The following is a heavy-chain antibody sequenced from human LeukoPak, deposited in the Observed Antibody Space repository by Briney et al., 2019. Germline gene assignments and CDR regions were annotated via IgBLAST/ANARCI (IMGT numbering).Heavy chain of an antibody. CDR2: INPNSGGT. V-gene: IGHV1-2*02. D-gene: IGHD3-3*01. Sequence: ASVKVSCKASGYTFTGYYMHWVRQASGQGLEWMGWINPNSGGTNYAQKFQGRVTMTRDTSISTAYMELSRLRSDDTAVYYCARGNNYYDFWSGYSTWYYYYYMDVWAKGTTVTVSS. CDR3: ARGNNYYDFWSGYSTWYYYYYMDV. CDR1: GYTFTGYY. J-gene: IGHJ6*03.